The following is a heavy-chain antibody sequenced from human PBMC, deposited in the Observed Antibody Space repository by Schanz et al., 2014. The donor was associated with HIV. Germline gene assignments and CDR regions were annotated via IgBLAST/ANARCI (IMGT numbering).Heavy chain of an antibody. CDR2: MSYDGRNE. J-gene: IGHJ4*02. Sequence: QVQLVESGGGVVQPGRSLRLSCAASGFTFRSYGMHWVRQAPGKGLECVASMSYDGRNEHYVDSVKGRFTISRDNAKNSLYLQMNSLRAEDTAVYYCARDRPVNSYCSNGVCYPLWGQGTLVTVSS. V-gene: IGHV3-33*08. CDR1: GFTFRSYG. CDR3: ARDRPVNSYCSNGVCYPL. D-gene: IGHD2-8*01.